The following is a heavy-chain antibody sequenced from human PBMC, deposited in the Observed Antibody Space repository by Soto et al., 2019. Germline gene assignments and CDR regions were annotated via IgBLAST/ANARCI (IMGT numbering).Heavy chain of an antibody. Sequence: PSETLSLTCTVSGGSISSGGYYWTWIRQHPGKGLEWIAYIYHSGYTFYNPSLKSRVTMSVDTSKNQFSLKLRSVTAADTAVYYCAIHFWSGYSIPYFDYWGQGTLVTVSS. V-gene: IGHV4-31*03. J-gene: IGHJ4*02. CDR1: GGSISSGGYY. D-gene: IGHD3-3*02. CDR3: AIHFWSGYSIPYFDY. CDR2: IYHSGYT.